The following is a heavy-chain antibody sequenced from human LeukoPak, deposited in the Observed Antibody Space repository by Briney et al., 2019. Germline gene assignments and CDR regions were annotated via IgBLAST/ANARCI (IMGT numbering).Heavy chain of an antibody. J-gene: IGHJ4*02. D-gene: IGHD3-22*01. CDR2: IKKDGREK. CDR3: ARAEGGYSPAYFDY. V-gene: IGHV3-7*01. CDR1: GFIFSTYY. Sequence: GGSLRLSCAASGFIFSTYYMSWVRQVPGKGLEWVATIKKDGREKYYVDSVKGRFTITRDNAENSLYLQMNSLRAEDTAVYYCARAEGGYSPAYFDYWGQGTLVTVSS.